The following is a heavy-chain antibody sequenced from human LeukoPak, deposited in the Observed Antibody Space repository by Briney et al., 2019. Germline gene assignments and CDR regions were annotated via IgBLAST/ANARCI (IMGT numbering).Heavy chain of an antibody. D-gene: IGHD4/OR15-4a*01. Sequence: PGGSLRLSCAASGFTFSSYWMQWVRQAPGKGLVWVSRLSPDGSSTTSADSVKGRFTIPRDNAKNTLYLQMNSLRAEDTAVYYCAKEGLRNWFDPWGQGTLVTVSS. J-gene: IGHJ5*02. CDR1: GFTFSSYW. CDR3: AKEGLRNWFDP. CDR2: LSPDGSST. V-gene: IGHV3-74*01.